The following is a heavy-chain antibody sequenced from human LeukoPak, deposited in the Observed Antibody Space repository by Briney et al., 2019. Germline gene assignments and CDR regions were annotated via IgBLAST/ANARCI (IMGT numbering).Heavy chain of an antibody. J-gene: IGHJ4*02. CDR1: GFTFSSYG. Sequence: PGGSLRLSCAASGFTFSSYGMHWVRQAPGKGLEWVADISYDGKNIYYSDSVKGRFTISRDNSENTLSLQMNSLRAEDTAVYYCAKDLGYCSSSTCLWIDYWGQGTLVTVSS. V-gene: IGHV3-30*18. CDR3: AKDLGYCSSSTCLWIDY. D-gene: IGHD2-2*01. CDR2: ISYDGKNI.